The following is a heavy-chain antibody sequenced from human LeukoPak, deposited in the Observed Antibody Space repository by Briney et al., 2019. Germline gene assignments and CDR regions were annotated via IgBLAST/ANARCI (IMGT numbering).Heavy chain of an antibody. V-gene: IGHV4-59*01. J-gene: IGHJ5*02. CDR2: TYYSGST. CDR1: GGSISSYY. Sequence: SETLSLTCTVSGGSISSYYWSWIRQPPGKGLEWIGYTYYSGSTNYNPSLKSRVTISVDTSKNQFSLKLSSVTAADTAVYYCARDPIAVAGNGFDPWGQGTLVTVSS. D-gene: IGHD6-19*01. CDR3: ARDPIAVAGNGFDP.